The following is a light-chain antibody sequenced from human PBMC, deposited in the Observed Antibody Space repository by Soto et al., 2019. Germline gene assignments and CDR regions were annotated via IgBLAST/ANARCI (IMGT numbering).Light chain of an antibody. CDR1: STDFVGYNR. J-gene: IGLJ1*01. Sequence: QSVLTQPPSVSGSPGQSVTISCTGTSTDFVGYNRVSWYQQPPGTAPKLIIYEVSKRPSGVPDRFSGSKSGNTASLTISGLQAADEADYYCSLYTSENAYGFGTGTKVTVL. CDR2: EVS. CDR3: SLYTSENAYG. V-gene: IGLV2-18*01.